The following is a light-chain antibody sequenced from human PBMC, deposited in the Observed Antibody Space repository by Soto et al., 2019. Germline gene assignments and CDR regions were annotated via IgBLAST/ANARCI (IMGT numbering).Light chain of an antibody. V-gene: IGLV2-14*01. CDR2: EVN. CDR3: SSYTSTSTPCV. Sequence: QSVLTQPASVSGSPGQSITISCTGTSSDVGGYNYVSWYQLHPGKAPKLIIYEVNHRPSGASNHFSGYKSGNTASLTISGLQAEDEADYYCSSYTSTSTPCVFGTGTKVTVL. CDR1: SSDVGGYNY. J-gene: IGLJ1*01.